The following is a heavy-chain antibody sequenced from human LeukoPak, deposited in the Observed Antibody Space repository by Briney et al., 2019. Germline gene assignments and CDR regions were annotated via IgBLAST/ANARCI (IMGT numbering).Heavy chain of an antibody. CDR1: GGSFSGYY. V-gene: IGHV4-34*01. D-gene: IGHD3-10*01. J-gene: IGHJ4*02. CDR3: ASSFKDGWFRIDY. Sequence: PSETLSLTCAVYGGSFSGYYWSWIRQPPGKGLEWIGEINHSGSTNYNPSIKSRVTISVDTSKNQFSLKLSSVTAADTAVYYCASSFKDGWFRIDYWGQRTLVTVSS. CDR2: INHSGST.